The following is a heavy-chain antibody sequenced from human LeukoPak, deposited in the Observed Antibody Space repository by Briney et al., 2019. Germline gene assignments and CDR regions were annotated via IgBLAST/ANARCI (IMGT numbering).Heavy chain of an antibody. D-gene: IGHD6-19*01. CDR1: GGSIRSYY. CDR3: ARSPLSSSGWYRADF. J-gene: IGHJ4*02. V-gene: IGHV4-4*07. CDR2: IDSSGST. Sequence: SETLSLTCTVSGGSIRSYYWNWIRQPAGKGLEWIGRIDSSGSTTYSPSLRSRVTMSVDSSKSQISLNLNSVTAADTAMYYCARSPLSSSGWYRADFWGQGTLDTVSS.